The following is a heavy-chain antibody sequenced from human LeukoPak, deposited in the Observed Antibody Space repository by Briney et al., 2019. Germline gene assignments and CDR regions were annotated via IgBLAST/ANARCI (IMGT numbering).Heavy chain of an antibody. CDR2: ISGSGGTT. D-gene: IGHD3-10*01. CDR1: GLIFNTYG. Sequence: AGSLRLSCAASGLIFNTYGMNWVRQAPGKGLEWVSSISGSGGTTYYADSVKGRFTISRDNSKNTLYLQMNSLRAEDTAIYYCAKNFYASGSYYYYYYMDVWGKGTTVTISS. CDR3: AKNFYASGSYYYYYYMDV. J-gene: IGHJ6*03. V-gene: IGHV3-23*01.